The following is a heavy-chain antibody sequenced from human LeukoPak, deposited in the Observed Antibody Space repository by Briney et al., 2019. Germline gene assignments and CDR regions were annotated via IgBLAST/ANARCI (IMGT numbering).Heavy chain of an antibody. Sequence: GGSLRLSCAASGFTFSSYSMNWVRQAPGKGLEWVSSISSSSSYIYYADSVKGRFTISRDNAKNSLCLQMNSLRAEDTAVYYCARQYSSSKSYYFDYWGQGTLVTVSS. J-gene: IGHJ4*02. CDR2: ISSSSSYI. CDR3: ARQYSSSKSYYFDY. V-gene: IGHV3-21*01. CDR1: GFTFSSYS. D-gene: IGHD6-6*01.